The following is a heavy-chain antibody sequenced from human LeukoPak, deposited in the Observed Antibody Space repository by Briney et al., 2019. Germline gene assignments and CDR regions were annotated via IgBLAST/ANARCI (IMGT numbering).Heavy chain of an antibody. J-gene: IGHJ2*01. Sequence: SETLSLTCTVSGYSISSGYYWGWIRQPPGKGLEWIGSIYHSGSTYYNPSLKSRVTISVDTSKNQFSLKLSSVTAADTAVYYCARGDFDLWGRGTLATVSS. CDR2: IYHSGST. V-gene: IGHV4-38-2*02. CDR1: GYSISSGYY. CDR3: ARGDFDL.